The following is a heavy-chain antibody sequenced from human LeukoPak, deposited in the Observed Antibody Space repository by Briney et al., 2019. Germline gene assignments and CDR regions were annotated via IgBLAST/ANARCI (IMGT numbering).Heavy chain of an antibody. CDR3: HYDFWSGYYVFDY. Sequence: GGSLRLSCAASTFTFHSYAVSWVRQAPGKGLEWIPAISSSGDLTFYADSVKGRFTISRDNSKNMLYLQMDSLRAEDTAVYYCHYDFWSGYYVFDYWGQGTLVTVSS. CDR1: TFTFHSYA. D-gene: IGHD3-3*01. J-gene: IGHJ4*02. V-gene: IGHV3-23*01. CDR2: ISSSGDLT.